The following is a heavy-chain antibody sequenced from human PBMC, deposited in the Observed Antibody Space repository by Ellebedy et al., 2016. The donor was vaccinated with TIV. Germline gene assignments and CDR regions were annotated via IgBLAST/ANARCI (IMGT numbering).Heavy chain of an antibody. Sequence: MPGGSLRLSCAASGFTFSSYWMTWIRQHPGKGLEWIGYIYYSGSTYYNPSLKSRVTISVDTSKNQFSLKLSSVTAADTAVYYCARQGHSSGWYVGEYYFDYWGQGTLVTVSS. V-gene: IGHV4-59*08. D-gene: IGHD6-19*01. CDR3: ARQGHSSGWYVGEYYFDY. J-gene: IGHJ4*02. CDR1: GFTFSSYW. CDR2: IYYSGST.